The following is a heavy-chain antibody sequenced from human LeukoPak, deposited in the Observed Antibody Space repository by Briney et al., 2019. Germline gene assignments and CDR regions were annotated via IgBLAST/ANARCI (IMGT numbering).Heavy chain of an antibody. V-gene: IGHV1-69*13. D-gene: IGHD2-15*01. J-gene: IGHJ6*02. Sequence: ASVKVSCKASGGTFSSYAISWVRQAPGQGLEWMGGIIPIFGTANYAQKFQGRVTITADESTSTAYMELSSLRSDDTAVYYCAREAPRIVVVVAATQYYGMDVWGQGTTVTVSS. CDR3: AREAPRIVVVVAATQYYGMDV. CDR1: GGTFSSYA. CDR2: IIPIFGTA.